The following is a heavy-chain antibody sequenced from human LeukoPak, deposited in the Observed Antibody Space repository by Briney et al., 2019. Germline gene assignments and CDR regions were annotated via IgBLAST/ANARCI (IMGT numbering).Heavy chain of an antibody. V-gene: IGHV1-2*02. Sequence: ASLKVSCKASGYTFTGYYMRWVRQAPGQGLEWMGWINPNSGGTNYAQKLQGRVTMTRDTSISTPYMELSRLRSDDTAVYYCARGSSGWPWDWFDPWGQGTLVTVSS. CDR3: ARGSSGWPWDWFDP. CDR2: INPNSGGT. D-gene: IGHD6-19*01. CDR1: GYTFTGYY. J-gene: IGHJ5*02.